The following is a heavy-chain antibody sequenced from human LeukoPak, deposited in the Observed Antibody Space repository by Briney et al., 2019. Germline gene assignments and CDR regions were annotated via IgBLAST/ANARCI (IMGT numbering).Heavy chain of an antibody. D-gene: IGHD3/OR15-3a*01. CDR3: ARVGLGYTPSDY. Sequence: PGGSMRLSCAASEITFSDNYMSWIRQAPGKGLEWVSYTSSSGSTIYYADSVKGRFTISRDNAKNSLYLQMNSLRADDTAVYYCARVGLGYTPSDYWGQGTLVTVSS. V-gene: IGHV3-11*01. CDR1: EITFSDNY. CDR2: TSSSGSTI. J-gene: IGHJ4*02.